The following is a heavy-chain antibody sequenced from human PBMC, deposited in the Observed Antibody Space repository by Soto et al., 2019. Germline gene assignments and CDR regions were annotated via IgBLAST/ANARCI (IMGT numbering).Heavy chain of an antibody. D-gene: IGHD6-6*01. J-gene: IGHJ3*02. CDR2: IWYDGNNQ. V-gene: IGHV3-33*01. CDR1: GFTLSSYG. Sequence: ESGGGVVQPGRSLRLSCAASGFTLSSYGMHWVRQAPGKGLEWVAVIWYDGNNQYYGDSVKGRFTISRDNSKNTLFLQMDSLRAEDTSVYYCAREGFNYSSSSGSRRAFDIWGQGTMVTVSS. CDR3: AREGFNYSSSSGSRRAFDI.